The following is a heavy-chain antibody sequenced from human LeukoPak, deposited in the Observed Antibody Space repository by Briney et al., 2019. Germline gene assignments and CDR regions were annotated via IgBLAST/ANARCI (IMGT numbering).Heavy chain of an antibody. CDR3: TRDANWALDY. CDR1: GFTFSSYA. V-gene: IGHV3-30*04. D-gene: IGHD7-27*01. CDR2: IQSDERNK. Sequence: GRSLRLSCAASGFTFSSYAMHWVRQAPGKGLEWLAFIQSDERNKNYADSVKGRFTISRDISKNTLYLQMNSLTSEDTAMYYCTRDANWALDYWGQGTPVSVSS. J-gene: IGHJ4*02.